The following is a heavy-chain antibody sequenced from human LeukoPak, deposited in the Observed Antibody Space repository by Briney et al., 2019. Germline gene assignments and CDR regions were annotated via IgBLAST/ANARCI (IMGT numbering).Heavy chain of an antibody. V-gene: IGHV3-30-3*01. CDR1: GFTFSSHL. Sequence: GGSLRLSCAASGFTFSSHLMHWVRQAPGKGLEWVAVISYDGSNKYYADSVKGRFTISRDNSKNTLYLQMNSLRAEDTAVYYCARDGVLRFLEWLSYFDYWGQGTLVTVSS. J-gene: IGHJ4*02. CDR2: ISYDGSNK. D-gene: IGHD3-3*01. CDR3: ARDGVLRFLEWLSYFDY.